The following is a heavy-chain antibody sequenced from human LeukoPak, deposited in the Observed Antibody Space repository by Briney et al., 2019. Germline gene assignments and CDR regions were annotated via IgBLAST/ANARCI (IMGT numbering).Heavy chain of an antibody. V-gene: IGHV3-30*18. J-gene: IGHJ4*02. Sequence: PGRSLRLSSAASGFTFSSYGMHWVRQAPGKGLEWVAVISYDGSNKYYADSVKGRFTISRDNSKNTLYLQMNSLRAEDTAVYYCAKGGHYYYDSTTFDYWGQGTLVTVSS. CDR3: AKGGHYYYDSTTFDY. D-gene: IGHD3-22*01. CDR1: GFTFSSYG. CDR2: ISYDGSNK.